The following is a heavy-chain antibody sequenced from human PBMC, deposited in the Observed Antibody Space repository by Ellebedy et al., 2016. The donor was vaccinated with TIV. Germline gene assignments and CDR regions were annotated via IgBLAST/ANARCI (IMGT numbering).Heavy chain of an antibody. D-gene: IGHD2-15*01. CDR3: ARSFKWALCSGGSCYLPGS. CDR2: IRVRNSYI. CDR1: GFTFSSYA. J-gene: IGHJ4*02. Sequence: PGGSLRFSCAASGFTFSSYAMNWVRQAPGKGLQWVSSIRVRNSYIYYTDSVKGRFTISRDDARNSLSLQMSGLRPDDTAVYYCARSFKWALCSGGSCYLPGSWGQGTLVTVSS. V-gene: IGHV3-21*01.